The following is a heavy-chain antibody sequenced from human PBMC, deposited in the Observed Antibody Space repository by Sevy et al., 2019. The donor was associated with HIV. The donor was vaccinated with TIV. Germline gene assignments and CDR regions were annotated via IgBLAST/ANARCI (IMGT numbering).Heavy chain of an antibody. V-gene: IGHV3-30*04. CDR3: AKDDRTISYFDY. D-gene: IGHD3-22*01. CDR1: GFTFSGYA. Sequence: GGSLRLSCAASGFTFSGYAMHWVRQAPGKGLEWVSLISYDGGNKYYADSVKGRFTISRDNSKNTLYLQMNSLRAEDTAVYYCAKDDRTISYFDYWGQGTLVTVSS. J-gene: IGHJ4*02. CDR2: ISYDGGNK.